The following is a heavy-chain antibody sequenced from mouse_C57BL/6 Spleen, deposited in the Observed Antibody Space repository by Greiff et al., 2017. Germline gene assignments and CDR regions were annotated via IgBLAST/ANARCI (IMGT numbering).Heavy chain of an antibody. J-gene: IGHJ1*03. V-gene: IGHV2-9-1*01. CDR1: GFSLTSYA. CDR2: IWTGGGT. Sequence: VKLVESGPGLVAPSQSLSITCTVSGFSLTSYAISWVRQPPGKGLEWLGVIWTGGGTNYNSALKSRLSISKDNSKSQVFLKMNSLQTDDTARYYCARTSIYYGNYVGYFDVWGTGTTVTVSS. D-gene: IGHD2-1*01. CDR3: ARTSIYYGNYVGYFDV.